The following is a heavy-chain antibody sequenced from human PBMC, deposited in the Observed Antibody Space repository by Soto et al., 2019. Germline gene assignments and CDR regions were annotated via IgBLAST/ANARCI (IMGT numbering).Heavy chain of an antibody. V-gene: IGHV3-33*01. CDR1: EFTFRNYG. J-gene: IGHJ4*02. CDR3: ARGRDGYNPDY. Sequence: QVPLVESGGGVVQPGRSLRLSCAASEFTFRNYGMHWVRQAPGKGLEWMAVIWYDGSNKYYADSVKGRFTISRDNSKNTLYLQMNSLRDEDTAVYYCARGRDGYNPDYRGQGTLVTVSS. D-gene: IGHD5-12*01. CDR2: IWYDGSNK.